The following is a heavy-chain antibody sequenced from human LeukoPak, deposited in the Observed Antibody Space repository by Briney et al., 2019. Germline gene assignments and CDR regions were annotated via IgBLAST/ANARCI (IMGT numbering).Heavy chain of an antibody. CDR2: ISYDGSNK. J-gene: IGHJ6*02. CDR1: GFTFSSYA. V-gene: IGHV3-30-3*01. D-gene: IGHD1-26*01. CDR3: GRWDRKWELLFGLTEYYYGMDV. Sequence: PGRTLRLSCAASGFTFSSYAMYWVRQAPGKGLEWVAVISYDGSNKYYADSVKGRFNIPRDNSKSTLYLQMNSLRAEDTAVYYCGRWDRKWELLFGLTEYYYGMDVWGQGTTVTVSS.